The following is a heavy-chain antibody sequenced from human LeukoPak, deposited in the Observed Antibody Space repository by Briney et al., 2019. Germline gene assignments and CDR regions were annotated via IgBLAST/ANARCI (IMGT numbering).Heavy chain of an antibody. D-gene: IGHD2-21*01. CDR3: AREESRGIYYYMDV. CDR1: GFTVSSNY. Sequence: PGGSLRLSCAASGFTVSSNYMSWVRQAPGKGLEWVSVIYSGGSTYYADSVKGRFTISRDNSKNTLYLQMNSLRAEDTAVYYCAREESRGIYYYMDVWGKGTTVTISS. J-gene: IGHJ6*03. CDR2: IYSGGST. V-gene: IGHV3-53*01.